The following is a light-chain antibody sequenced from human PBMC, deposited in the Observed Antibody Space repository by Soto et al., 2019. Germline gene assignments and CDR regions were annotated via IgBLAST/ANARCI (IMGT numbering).Light chain of an antibody. CDR1: QSISIN. Sequence: DIVMTQSPATLSASPGESSILSCRASQSISINLAWYQQKPGQAPRLLIYAASNRATGVPARFSGSWSGTEFTLTISSLQSEDFAVYYCQQYNNWITFGQGTRLEIK. J-gene: IGKJ5*01. CDR2: AAS. CDR3: QQYNNWIT. V-gene: IGKV3-15*01.